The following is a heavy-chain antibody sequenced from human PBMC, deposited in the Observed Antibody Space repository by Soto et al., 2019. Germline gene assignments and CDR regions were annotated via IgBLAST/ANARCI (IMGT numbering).Heavy chain of an antibody. D-gene: IGHD6-13*01. CDR1: GGSISSSSYY. V-gene: IGHV4-39*01. CDR3: ARRSSSWYYFDY. J-gene: IGHJ4*02. CDR2: IYYSGST. Sequence: SETLSLTRTVSGGSISSSSYYWGWIRQPPGKGLEWIGSIYYSGSTYYNPSLKSRVTISVDTSKNQFSLKLSSVTAADTAVYYCARRSSSWYYFDYWGQGTLVTVSS.